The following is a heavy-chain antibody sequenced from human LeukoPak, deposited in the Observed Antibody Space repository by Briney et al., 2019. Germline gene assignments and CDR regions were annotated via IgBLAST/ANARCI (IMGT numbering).Heavy chain of an antibody. CDR2: FDPEVVDK. CDR1: GNTLTEFS. Sequence: ASVRVSCKVSGNTLTEFSIHWVRQSPGEGLEWMGGFDPEVVDKAYAQKFQGRVTMTEDTSSDTAYMELRSLSSEDTAVYSCVAGVLLPIIVDDAFEIWGQGTVVTVSS. CDR3: VAGVLLPIIVDDAFEI. J-gene: IGHJ3*02. V-gene: IGHV1-24*01. D-gene: IGHD1-26*01.